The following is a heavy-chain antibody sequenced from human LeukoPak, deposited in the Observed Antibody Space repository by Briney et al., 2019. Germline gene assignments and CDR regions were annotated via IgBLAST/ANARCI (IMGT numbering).Heavy chain of an antibody. CDR3: AKDARGSEGF. Sequence: TGGSLRLSCAASGFTFSTYAMSWVRQAPGKGLEWVSAVSSGASSTYYADSVRGRFTISRDNSKNTLDLQMNSLSADDTAVYYCAKDARGSEGFWGQGTLVTVSS. J-gene: IGHJ4*02. CDR1: GFTFSTYA. D-gene: IGHD3-10*01. CDR2: VSSGASST. V-gene: IGHV3-23*01.